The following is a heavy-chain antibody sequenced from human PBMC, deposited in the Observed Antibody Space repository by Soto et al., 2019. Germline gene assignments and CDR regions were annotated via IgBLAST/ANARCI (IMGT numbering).Heavy chain of an antibody. CDR2: ISAYDGHT. CDR1: GYSLADYG. J-gene: IGHJ4*01. V-gene: IGHV1-18*01. Sequence: HAQLVQSGAEVKKPGASVKVSCKASGYSLADYGMNWVRQAPGQGLEWMGWISAYDGHTKYAQKLQGRVTVTTDTSTNTAYMELRSRRSDDTAVYYCARVSALSGGWPYYFDFWGHGTLVTVSS. CDR3: ARVSALSGGWPYYFDF. D-gene: IGHD6-19*01.